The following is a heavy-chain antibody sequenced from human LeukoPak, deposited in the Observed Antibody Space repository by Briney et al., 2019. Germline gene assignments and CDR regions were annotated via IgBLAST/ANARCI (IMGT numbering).Heavy chain of an antibody. Sequence: GASVKVSCKASGGTFSSYAISWERQAPGQGLEWMGRIIPILGIANYAQKFQGRVTITVDKSTSTAYMELSSLRSEDTAVYYCARGSNVVVTFDYWGQGTLVTVSS. V-gene: IGHV1-69*04. D-gene: IGHD2-21*02. CDR1: GGTFSSYA. CDR3: ARGSNVVVTFDY. CDR2: IIPILGIA. J-gene: IGHJ4*02.